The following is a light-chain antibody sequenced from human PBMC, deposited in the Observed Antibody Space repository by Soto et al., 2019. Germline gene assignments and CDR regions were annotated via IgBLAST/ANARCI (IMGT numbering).Light chain of an antibody. CDR1: SSDVGAYNY. CDR2: EVT. V-gene: IGLV2-8*01. CDR3: NSYAGSNNPVV. Sequence: QSVLSQPPSASGSPGQSVTFSCTGTSSDVGAYNYVSWYQQHPGKAPKLIISEVTKRPSGVPDRFSGSKSGNTASLTVSGLQAEDEAEYYCNSYAGSNNPVVFGGGTKLTVL. J-gene: IGLJ2*01.